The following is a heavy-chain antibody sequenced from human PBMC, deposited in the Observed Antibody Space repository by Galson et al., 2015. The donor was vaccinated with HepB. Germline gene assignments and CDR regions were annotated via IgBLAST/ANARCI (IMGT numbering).Heavy chain of an antibody. CDR3: ERDAGIAARPDYYYGMDV. V-gene: IGHV1-18*01. D-gene: IGHD6-6*01. J-gene: IGHJ6*02. Sequence: SVKVYCKASGYTFTSYGISWVRQAPGQGLEWMGWISAYNGNTNYAQKLQGRATMTTDTSTSTAYMELRSLRSDDAAVYYCERDAGIAARPDYYYGMDVWGQVTTVTVSS. CDR1: GYTFTSYG. CDR2: ISAYNGNT.